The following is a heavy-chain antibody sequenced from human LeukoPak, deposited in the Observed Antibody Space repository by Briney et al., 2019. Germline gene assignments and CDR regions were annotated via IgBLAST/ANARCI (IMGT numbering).Heavy chain of an antibody. CDR3: AKEYSSLYYFDY. Sequence: GGSLRLSCAASGFTFSSSAMSWVRQVPGKGLEWVSGISASGGSTSYADSVRGRFTISRDNSKNTLYLQMNSLRAEDTAVYYCAKEYSSLYYFDYWGQGTLVTVSS. CDR1: GFTFSSSA. D-gene: IGHD6-13*01. V-gene: IGHV3-23*01. CDR2: ISASGGST. J-gene: IGHJ4*02.